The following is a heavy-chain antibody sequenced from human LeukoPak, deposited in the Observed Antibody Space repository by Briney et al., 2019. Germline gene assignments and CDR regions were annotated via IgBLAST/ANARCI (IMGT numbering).Heavy chain of an antibody. CDR2: INSDGSST. CDR3: AALDHGQDY. J-gene: IGHJ4*02. CDR1: GFTFSSYW. V-gene: IGHV3-74*03. Sequence: GGSLRLSFVASGFTFSSYWMHWVRQVPGKGLVWVSRINSDGSSTKCADSVKGRFTISRDNAKNTLYLQMNSLRAEDTAVYYCAALDHGQDYWGQGTLVTVSS.